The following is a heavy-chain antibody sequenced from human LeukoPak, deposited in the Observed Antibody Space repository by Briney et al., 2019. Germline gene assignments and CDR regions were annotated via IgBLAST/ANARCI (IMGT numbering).Heavy chain of an antibody. J-gene: IGHJ4*02. CDR1: GGSISSYY. CDR3: ARDEDGSGSYGY. D-gene: IGHD3-10*01. CDR2: IYYSGST. Sequence: SETLSLTCTVSGGSISSYYWSWIRQPPGKGLEWIGYIYYSGSTYYNPSLKSRVTISVDTSKNQFSLKLSSVTAADTAVYYCARDEDGSGSYGYWGQGTLVTVSS. V-gene: IGHV4-59*12.